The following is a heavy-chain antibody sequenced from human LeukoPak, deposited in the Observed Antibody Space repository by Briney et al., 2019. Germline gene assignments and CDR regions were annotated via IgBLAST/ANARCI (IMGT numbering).Heavy chain of an antibody. Sequence: GGSLRLSCAASGFTFSSYSMNWVRQAPGKGLEWVSYISSSSSTIYYADSVKGRFTISRDNAKNSLYLQMNSLRAEDTAVYYCARDGGYNWNDPYYFDYWGQGTLVTVSS. D-gene: IGHD1-1*01. CDR2: ISSSSSTI. CDR3: ARDGGYNWNDPYYFDY. CDR1: GFTFSSYS. J-gene: IGHJ4*02. V-gene: IGHV3-48*04.